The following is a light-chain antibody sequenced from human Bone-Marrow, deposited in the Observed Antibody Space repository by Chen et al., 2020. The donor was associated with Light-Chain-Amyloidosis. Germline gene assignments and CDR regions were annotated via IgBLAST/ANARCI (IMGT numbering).Light chain of an antibody. CDR1: DLPTEY. J-gene: IGLJ2*01. CDR3: QSADSSGTYEVI. Sequence: SSELTQPPSVSVSPGQTARITCSGDDLPTEYAYWYQQKPGQAPVLVIHRDTERPSGISERFSGSSSGTTATVTISGVQAEDEADYHCQSADSSGTYEVIFGGGTKLTVL. CDR2: RDT. V-gene: IGLV3-25*03.